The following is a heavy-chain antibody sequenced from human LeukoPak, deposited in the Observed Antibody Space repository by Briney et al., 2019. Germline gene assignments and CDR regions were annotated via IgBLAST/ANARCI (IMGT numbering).Heavy chain of an antibody. CDR2: ISSSSSTI. V-gene: IGHV3-48*01. CDR3: ARGSGLRYFDWLPRHYYYMDV. D-gene: IGHD3-9*01. CDR1: GFTFSSYS. Sequence: GGSLRLSCAASGFTFSSYSVNWVRQAPGKGLEWVSYISSSSSTIYYADSVKGRFTISRDNAKNSLYLQMNSLRAEDTAVYYCARGSGLRYFDWLPRHYYYMDVWGKGTTVTVSS. J-gene: IGHJ6*03.